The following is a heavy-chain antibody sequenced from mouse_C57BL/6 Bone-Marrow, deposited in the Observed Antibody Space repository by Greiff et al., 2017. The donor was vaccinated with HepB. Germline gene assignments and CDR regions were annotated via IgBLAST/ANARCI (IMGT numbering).Heavy chain of an antibody. D-gene: IGHD1-1*01. J-gene: IGHJ2*01. CDR2: ISSGGSYT. Sequence: EVHLVESGGDLVKPGGSLKLSCAASGFTFSSYGMSWVRQTPDKRLEWVATISSGGSYTYYPDSVKGRFTISRDNAKNTLYLQMSSLKSEDTAMYYCARRMTTVVAPYFDYWGQGTTLTVSS. V-gene: IGHV5-6*01. CDR1: GFTFSSYG. CDR3: ARRMTTVVAPYFDY.